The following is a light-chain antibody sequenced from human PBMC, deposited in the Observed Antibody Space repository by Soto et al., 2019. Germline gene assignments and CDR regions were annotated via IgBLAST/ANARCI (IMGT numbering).Light chain of an antibody. V-gene: IGLV2-14*01. J-gene: IGLJ1*01. Sequence: QYALTQPASVSGSTGQSITISCTGTSSDVGGYNYVSWYQQQSGKAPKLMIHEVSNRPSGVSNRFSGSKSGNTASLTISGLQAEDEADYYCSSYTSSPAYVFGIGTRVT. CDR2: EVS. CDR3: SSYTSSPAYV. CDR1: SSDVGGYNY.